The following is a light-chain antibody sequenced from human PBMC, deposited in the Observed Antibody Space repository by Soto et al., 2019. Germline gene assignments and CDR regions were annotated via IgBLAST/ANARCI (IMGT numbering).Light chain of an antibody. J-gene: IGLJ3*02. Sequence: QSALTQPPSASGSPGQSVTISCTGTSSDIGGYDYVSWYQQHPGKAPKLIIYEVNERPSGVPDRFSGSKSGNTASLIVSGLQAEDEADYYCSSYAGSNNLVFAGGTKVTVL. V-gene: IGLV2-8*01. CDR3: SSYAGSNNLV. CDR2: EVN. CDR1: SSDIGGYDY.